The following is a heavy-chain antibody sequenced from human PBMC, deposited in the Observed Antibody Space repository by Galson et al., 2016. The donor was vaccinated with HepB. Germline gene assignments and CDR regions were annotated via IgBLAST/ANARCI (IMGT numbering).Heavy chain of an antibody. CDR2: ISGSGGIR. CDR3: AKGGRYCGGDCYSH. Sequence: SLRLSCAASGFTFNSYAMNWVRQAAGKGLEWVSLISGSGGIRHYADSVKGRFTISRDNSKNTLFLQMNSLRVEDTAVYYCAKGGRYCGGDCYSHWGQGTLVTVPS. V-gene: IGHV3-23*01. D-gene: IGHD2-21*02. J-gene: IGHJ4*02. CDR1: GFTFNSYA.